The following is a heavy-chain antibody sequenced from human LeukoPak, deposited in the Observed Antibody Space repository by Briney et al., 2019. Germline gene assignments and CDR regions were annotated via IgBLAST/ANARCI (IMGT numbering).Heavy chain of an antibody. J-gene: IGHJ4*02. V-gene: IGHV4-39*01. CDR2: IYYSVST. CDR1: GGSISSSSYY. D-gene: IGHD6-19*01. CDR3: ARLLTVAGLYFDY. Sequence: SETLSLTCTVSGGSISSSSYYWGWIRQPPGKGLEWIGSIYYSVSTYYNPSLKSRVTISVDTSKNQFSLKLSSVTAADTAVYYCARLLTVAGLYFDYWGQGTLVTVSS.